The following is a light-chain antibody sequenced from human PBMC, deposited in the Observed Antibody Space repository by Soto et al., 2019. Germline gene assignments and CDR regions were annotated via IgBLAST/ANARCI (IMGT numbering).Light chain of an antibody. J-gene: IGKJ5*01. V-gene: IGKV1-9*01. CDR2: AVS. CDR1: QGISSY. Sequence: QTPSSPSSSLGERGTTPCPASQGISSYLAWYQQKPGKAPKLLIYAVSTLQSGVPSRFSGSGSGTDFTLTISSLQPEDFATYYCQQLNSYTITFGQGTRLEIK. CDR3: QQLNSYTIT.